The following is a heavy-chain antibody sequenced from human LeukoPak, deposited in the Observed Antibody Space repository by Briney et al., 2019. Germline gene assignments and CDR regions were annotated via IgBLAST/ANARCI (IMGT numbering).Heavy chain of an antibody. CDR1: GGSVSSGSYY. Sequence: PSETLSLTCTVSGGSVSSGSYYWSWIRQPPGKGLEWIGYIYYSGSSNYNPSLKSRVTISVDTSKNQFSLKLSSVTAADTAVYYCARNSYYYGSGSLDYWGQGTMVTVSS. V-gene: IGHV4-61*01. CDR3: ARNSYYYGSGSLDY. D-gene: IGHD3-10*01. CDR2: IYYSGSS. J-gene: IGHJ3*01.